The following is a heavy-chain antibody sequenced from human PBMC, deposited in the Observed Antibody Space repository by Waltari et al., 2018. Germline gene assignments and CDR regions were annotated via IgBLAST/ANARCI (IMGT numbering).Heavy chain of an antibody. J-gene: IGHJ4*02. V-gene: IGHV3-7*01. D-gene: IGHD3-10*01. CDR3: ARDVGNVGGNY. CDR2: IKQDGSDI. CDR1: GFTFSDYW. Sequence: EVQLVESGGGLVQPGGSLRLPCLVSGFTFSDYWMSWARQAPGKGLEWVANIKQDGSDIYYADSVKGRFTISRDNAKNSLYLQMNSLRAEDTAVYYCARDVGNVGGNYWGQGTLVTVSS.